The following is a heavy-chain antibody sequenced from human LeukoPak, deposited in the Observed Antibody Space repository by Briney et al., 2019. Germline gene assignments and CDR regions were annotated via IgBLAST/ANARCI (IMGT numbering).Heavy chain of an antibody. CDR2: IYPGDSDT. D-gene: IGHD3-10*01. V-gene: IGHV5-51*01. CDR1: GYSFTSYW. CDR3: ARHYYGSGSSYHYYGMDV. Sequence: GESLKISCKGSGYSFTSYWIGWVRQLPGKGLEWMGIIYPGDSDTRYSTSFQGQVTISADKSISTAYLQWSSLKASDTAMYYCARHYYGSGSSYHYYGMDVWGQGTTVTVSS. J-gene: IGHJ6*02.